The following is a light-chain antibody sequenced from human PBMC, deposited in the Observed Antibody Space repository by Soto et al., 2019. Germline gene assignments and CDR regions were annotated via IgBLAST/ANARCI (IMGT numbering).Light chain of an antibody. Sequence: QSVLTQPPSASGTPGQRVTISCSGSSSNIESNTVTWYQQLPGTAPKLVIYSNYDRPSGVPDRFSGSTSGTSASLVIRGLQSEDEADYYCAAWDDILNGYVFGGGTKLTDL. CDR3: AAWDDILNGYV. V-gene: IGLV1-44*01. CDR2: SNY. CDR1: SSNIESNT. J-gene: IGLJ1*01.